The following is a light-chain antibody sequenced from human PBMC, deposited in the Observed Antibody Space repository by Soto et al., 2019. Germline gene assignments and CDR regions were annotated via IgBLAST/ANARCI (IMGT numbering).Light chain of an antibody. J-gene: IGLJ3*02. V-gene: IGLV1-44*01. Sequence: QSALTQPPSASGTPGQRVAISCSGTSSNIGSNAVNWYQQLPAAAPKLLIYKNNLRPSGVPDRLSCSKYGASTSLAISGLQYEDEGDDYYAAWYDSGKGLVFGAGTKLTVL. CDR3: AAWYDSGKGLV. CDR2: KNN. CDR1: SSNIGSNA.